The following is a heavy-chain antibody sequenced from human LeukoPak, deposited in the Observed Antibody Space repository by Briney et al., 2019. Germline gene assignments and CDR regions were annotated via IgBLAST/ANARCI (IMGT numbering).Heavy chain of an antibody. V-gene: IGHV1-18*01. CDR3: ARDTTNCSGGSCSWRGFDY. CDR2: ISAYNGNT. J-gene: IGHJ4*02. D-gene: IGHD2-15*01. Sequence: ASGEVSCKASGYTFTSYGISWVRQAPGQGLEWMGWISAYNGNTNYAQKLQGRVTMTTDTSTSTAYMDLRSLRSDDTAVYYCARDTTNCSGGSCSWRGFDYWGQGTLVTVSS. CDR1: GYTFTSYG.